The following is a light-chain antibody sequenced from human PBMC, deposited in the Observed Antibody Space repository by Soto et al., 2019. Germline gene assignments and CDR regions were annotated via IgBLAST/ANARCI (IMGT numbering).Light chain of an antibody. Sequence: DIVMTQSPATLSMSPGERASLSCRASQSVSSNLAWYQQKPGQAPRLLIYGASTRATGIPARFSGSGSGTELTLTISSLQSEDFAVYSCQQYKNWPRTFGQGTKV. CDR2: GAS. CDR1: QSVSSN. J-gene: IGKJ1*01. CDR3: QQYKNWPRT. V-gene: IGKV3-15*01.